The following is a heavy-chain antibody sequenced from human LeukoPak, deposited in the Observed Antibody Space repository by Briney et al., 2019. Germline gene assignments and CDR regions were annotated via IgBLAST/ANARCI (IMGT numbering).Heavy chain of an antibody. CDR3: AIDIGSKGFDH. CDR1: GYTFTSHG. V-gene: IGHV1-18*01. CDR2: INTYNDKT. Sequence: ASVKVSCKHSGYTFTSHGISRVRQAPPQGLEWMGWINTYNDKTNYAQNLQRRDTMTTDTSTSTVYMELRSLGSDDTAVYYCAIDIGSKGFDHWGQGTMVTVSS. D-gene: IGHD6-13*01. J-gene: IGHJ4*02.